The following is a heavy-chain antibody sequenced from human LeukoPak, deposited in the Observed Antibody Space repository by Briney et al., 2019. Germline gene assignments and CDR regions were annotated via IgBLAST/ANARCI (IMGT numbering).Heavy chain of an antibody. CDR1: GYTFSSYG. Sequence: ASVKVSCKASGYTFSSYGISWVRQAPGQGLEWMGWISAYNGKTKYAQKLQGRVTMTTETSTSTAYMELRSLRSDDTAVYYCARSRQLLVWANWFDPWGQGTLVTVSS. CDR3: ARSRQLLVWANWFDP. J-gene: IGHJ5*02. V-gene: IGHV1-18*01. CDR2: ISAYNGKT. D-gene: IGHD6-13*01.